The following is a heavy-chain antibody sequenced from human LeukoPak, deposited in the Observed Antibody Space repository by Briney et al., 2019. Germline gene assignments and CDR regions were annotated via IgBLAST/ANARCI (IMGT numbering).Heavy chain of an antibody. D-gene: IGHD2-2*01. CDR2: INHSGST. Sequence: SETLSLTCAVYGGSFSGYYWSWIRQPPGKGLEWIGEINHSGSTNYNPSLKSRVTISVDTSKNQFSLKLSSVTAADTAVYYCATPPGYYYYMDVWGKGTTVTVSS. J-gene: IGHJ6*03. CDR1: GGSFSGYY. CDR3: ATPPGYYYYMDV. V-gene: IGHV4-34*01.